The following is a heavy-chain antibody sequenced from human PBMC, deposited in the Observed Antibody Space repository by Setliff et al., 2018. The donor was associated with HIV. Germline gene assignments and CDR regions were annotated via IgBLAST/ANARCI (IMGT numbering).Heavy chain of an antibody. Sequence: VKVSCKASGYSFPNYGISWVRQAPGQGLEWMGWISSYNDNTNYALNLQGRVTMTTDTSTSTAYMELRSLRSDDTAVYYCARDDVGYCSGGSCYHLFDTFDIWGQGTVVTVSS. D-gene: IGHD2-15*01. CDR1: GYSFPNYG. CDR2: ISSYNDNT. J-gene: IGHJ3*02. CDR3: ARDDVGYCSGGSCYHLFDTFDI. V-gene: IGHV1-18*01.